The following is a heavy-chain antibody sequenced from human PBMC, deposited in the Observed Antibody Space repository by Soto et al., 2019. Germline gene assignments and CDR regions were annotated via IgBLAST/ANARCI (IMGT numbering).Heavy chain of an antibody. D-gene: IGHD6-19*01. Sequence: QVQLVESGGGVVQPGRSLRLSCAASGFTFSSYAMHWVRQAPGKGLEWVAVISYDGSNKYYADSVKGRFTISRDNSKNTLYRQMNRLRAGDTAVYYCARASNGWYYDYWGQGTLVTVSS. CDR3: ARASNGWYYDY. CDR1: GFTFSSYA. CDR2: ISYDGSNK. V-gene: IGHV3-30-3*01. J-gene: IGHJ4*02.